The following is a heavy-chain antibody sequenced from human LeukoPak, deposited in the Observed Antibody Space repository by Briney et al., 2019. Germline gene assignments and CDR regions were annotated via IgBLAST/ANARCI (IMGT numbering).Heavy chain of an antibody. D-gene: IGHD6-19*01. CDR1: GFTFSSYA. Sequence: GSLRLSCAASGFTFSSYAMIWVRQAPGKGLEWVSAISSSGGSASYTDSVKGRFTISRDSSKNTLYLQMNSLRAEDTAVYYCAKPYASAWYYFDYWGQGTLVTVSS. CDR2: ISSSGGSA. V-gene: IGHV3-23*01. CDR3: AKPYASAWYYFDY. J-gene: IGHJ4*02.